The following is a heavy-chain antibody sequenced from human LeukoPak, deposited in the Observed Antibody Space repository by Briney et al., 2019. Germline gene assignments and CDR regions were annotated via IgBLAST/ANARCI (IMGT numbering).Heavy chain of an antibody. J-gene: IGHJ3*02. CDR2: INGDGSRT. Sequence: GGSLRLSCAVSGFSISSYWMHWVRQAPGKGLVWVSRINGDGSRTTYADSVKGRFTISRDNAKNTLYLQMNSLRSDDTAVYYCTRVPLLLVRDAFDIWGQGTMVTVSS. D-gene: IGHD6-13*01. CDR3: TRVPLLLVRDAFDI. V-gene: IGHV3-74*01. CDR1: GFSISSYW.